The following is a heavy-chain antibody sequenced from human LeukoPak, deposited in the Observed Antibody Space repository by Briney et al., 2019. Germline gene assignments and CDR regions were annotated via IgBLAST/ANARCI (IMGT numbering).Heavy chain of an antibody. CDR3: ARTTEGGYTYDYFYYYYMDV. Sequence: PSETLSLTYTVSGGSISSYYWSWIRQPPGKGLEWIGYIYYSGSTNYSPSLKSRVTISVDTSKNQFSLKLSSVTAADTAVYYCARTTEGGYTYDYFYYYYMDVWGKGTTVTISS. CDR2: IYYSGST. V-gene: IGHV4-59*01. D-gene: IGHD5-18*01. CDR1: GGSISSYY. J-gene: IGHJ6*03.